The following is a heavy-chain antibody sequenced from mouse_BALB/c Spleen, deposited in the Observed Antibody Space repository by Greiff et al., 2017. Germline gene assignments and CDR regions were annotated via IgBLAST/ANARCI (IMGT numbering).Heavy chain of an antibody. CDR1: GFTFSSYG. Sequence: EVKLEESGGDLVKPGGSLKLSCAASGFTFSSYGMAWVRQTPDKRLEWVATISSGGSYTYYPDSVKGRFTISRDTAKNTLYLQMSSLKAEDTAMYYCASHPFAYWGQGTLVTVSA. CDR2: ISSGGSYT. V-gene: IGHV5-6*02. J-gene: IGHJ3*01. CDR3: ASHPFAY.